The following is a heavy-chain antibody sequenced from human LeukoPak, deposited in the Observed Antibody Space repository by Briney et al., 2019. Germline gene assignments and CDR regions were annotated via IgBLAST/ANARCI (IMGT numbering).Heavy chain of an antibody. CDR3: AREIAAAAPVFDY. D-gene: IGHD6-13*01. CDR2: IIPIFGTA. J-gene: IGHJ4*02. V-gene: IGHV1-69*13. Sequence: AASVKVSCKASGGTFSSYAISWVRQAPGQGLEWMGGIIPIFGTANYAQKFQGRVTITADESTSTAYMELSSLRSEDTAVYYCAREIAAAAPVFDYWGQGTLVTVSS. CDR1: GGTFSSYA.